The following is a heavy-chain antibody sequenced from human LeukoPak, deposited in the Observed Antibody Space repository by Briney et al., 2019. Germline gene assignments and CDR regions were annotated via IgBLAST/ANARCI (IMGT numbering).Heavy chain of an antibody. Sequence: KPSETLSLTCTVSGSSISSYYWSWIRQPPGKGLEWIGYIYYSGSTNYNPSLKSRVTISVDTSKNQFSLKLSSVTAADTAVYYCARGARGYSYGHFDYWGQGTLVTVSS. CDR3: ARGARGYSYGHFDY. J-gene: IGHJ4*02. CDR2: IYYSGST. D-gene: IGHD5-18*01. V-gene: IGHV4-59*01. CDR1: GSSISSYY.